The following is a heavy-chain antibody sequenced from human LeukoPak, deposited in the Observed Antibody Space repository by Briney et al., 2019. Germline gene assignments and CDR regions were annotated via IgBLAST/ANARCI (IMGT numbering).Heavy chain of an antibody. Sequence: GGSLRLSCAASGFNFKYVWMNWVRQVPGKGLEWVGRIRTKIEGETRDYPAPVKGRFIISRDDSKTTLYLQMNGLKTEDSAVYYCTTERNWELLRPYGLDIWGQGTTVIVSS. CDR1: GFNFKYVW. D-gene: IGHD1-26*01. V-gene: IGHV3-15*01. J-gene: IGHJ6*02. CDR2: IRTKIEGETR. CDR3: TTERNWELLRPYGLDI.